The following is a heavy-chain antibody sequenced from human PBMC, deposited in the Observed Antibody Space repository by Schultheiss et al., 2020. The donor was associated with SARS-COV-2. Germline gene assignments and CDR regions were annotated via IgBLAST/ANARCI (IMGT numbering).Heavy chain of an antibody. CDR2: IYYSGST. J-gene: IGHJ1*01. Sequence: SQTLSLTCTVSGGSISNNYWSWIRQPPGKGLEWIGYIYYSGSTYYNPSLKSRVTISVDTSKNQFSLKLSSVTAADTAVYYCARDGSSSWYRYEEYFQHWGQGTLVTVSS. CDR3: ARDGSSSWYRYEEYFQH. D-gene: IGHD6-13*01. V-gene: IGHV4-4*08. CDR1: GGSISNNY.